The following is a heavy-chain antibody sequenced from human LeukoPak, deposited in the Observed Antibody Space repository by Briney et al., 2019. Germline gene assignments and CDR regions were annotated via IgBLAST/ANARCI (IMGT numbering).Heavy chain of an antibody. Sequence: PSETLSLTCTVSGGSISSYYWSWIRQPPGKGLECIGYIYYSGSTNYNPSLKSRVTISVDTSKNQFSLKLSSVTAADTAVYYCARAVYAIASYYYYYMDVWGKGTTVTVSS. D-gene: IGHD2-8*01. V-gene: IGHV4-59*01. CDR1: GGSISSYY. J-gene: IGHJ6*03. CDR2: IYYSGST. CDR3: ARAVYAIASYYYYYMDV.